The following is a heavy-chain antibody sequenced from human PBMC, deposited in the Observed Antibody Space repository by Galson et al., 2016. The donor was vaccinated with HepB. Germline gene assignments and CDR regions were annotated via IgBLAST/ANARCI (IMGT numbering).Heavy chain of an antibody. CDR1: GFTISAYW. Sequence: SLRLSCAASGFTISAYWMSWVRQAPGKGLVWVSRINNDGSNTTYADSVKGRFTIFRDNSKDTLYLQMNSLRAEDTAVYYCAKEVGTVHPSNWSDPWGQGTLVTVSS. D-gene: IGHD1-26*01. V-gene: IGHV3-74*03. CDR3: AKEVGTVHPSNWSDP. CDR2: INNDGSNT. J-gene: IGHJ5*02.